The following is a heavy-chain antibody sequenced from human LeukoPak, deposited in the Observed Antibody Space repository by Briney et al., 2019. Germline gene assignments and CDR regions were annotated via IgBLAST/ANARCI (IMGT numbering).Heavy chain of an antibody. J-gene: IGHJ6*02. CDR3: AKVSATTVTTYDYGMDV. D-gene: IGHD4-17*01. V-gene: IGHV3-30*18. CDR2: ISYDGSNK. CDR1: GFTFSSYG. Sequence: PGGSLRLSCAASGFTFSSYGMHWVRQAPGKGLEWVAVISYDGSNKYYADSVKGRFTISRDNSKNTLYLQMNSLRAEDTAVYYCAKVSATTVTTYDYGMDVWGQGTTVTVSS.